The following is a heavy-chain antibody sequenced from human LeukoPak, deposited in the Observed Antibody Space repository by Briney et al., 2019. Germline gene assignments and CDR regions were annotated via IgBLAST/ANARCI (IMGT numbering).Heavy chain of an antibody. Sequence: GGSLRLSCAASGFTFSSYSMNWVRHAPGKGLELVSSISSSSSYIYYADSVKGRFTISRDNAKNSLYLQMNSLRAEDTAVYYCARGYTAMVTGASDIWGQGTMVTVSS. D-gene: IGHD5-18*01. CDR3: ARGYTAMVTGASDI. CDR2: ISSSSSYI. CDR1: GFTFSSYS. V-gene: IGHV3-21*01. J-gene: IGHJ3*02.